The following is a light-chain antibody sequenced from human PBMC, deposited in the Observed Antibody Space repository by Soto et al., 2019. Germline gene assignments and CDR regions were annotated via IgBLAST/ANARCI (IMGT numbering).Light chain of an antibody. Sequence: QSALTQPASVSGSPGQSITISCTGTSSDVGSYNLVSWYQQHPGKAPKLMIYEVSKRPSGVSNRFSGSKSGNTASLTISGLQAEDEADYYCCSYAGSSTYVFGTGTNVTLL. V-gene: IGLV2-23*02. CDR3: CSYAGSSTYV. CDR1: SSDVGSYNL. CDR2: EVS. J-gene: IGLJ1*01.